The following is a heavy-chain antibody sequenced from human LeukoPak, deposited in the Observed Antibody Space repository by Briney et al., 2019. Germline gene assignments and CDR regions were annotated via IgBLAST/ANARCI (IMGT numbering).Heavy chain of an antibody. J-gene: IGHJ3*02. Sequence: PGGSLRLSCAASGFTFSSYSMNWVRQAPGKGLEWFSSSSSSSSYIYYADSVKGRFTISRDNAKNSLYLQMNSLRSEDTAVYYCPRAGSNGWPDAFDIWGQGTMVTVSS. V-gene: IGHV3-21*01. D-gene: IGHD6-19*01. CDR1: GFTFSSYS. CDR2: SSSSSSYI. CDR3: PRAGSNGWPDAFDI.